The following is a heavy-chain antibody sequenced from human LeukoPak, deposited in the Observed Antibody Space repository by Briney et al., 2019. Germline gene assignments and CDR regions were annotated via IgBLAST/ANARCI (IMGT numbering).Heavy chain of an antibody. CDR2: IIPILGIA. CDR3: ARPTRGGYNSIESFDY. D-gene: IGHD5-24*01. Sequence: GASVKVSCKASGYTFTSYGISWVRQAPGQGLEWMGRIIPILGIANYAQKFQGRVTITADKSTSTAYMELSSLRSEDTAVYYCARPTRGGYNSIESFDYWGQGTLVTVSS. CDR1: GYTFTSYG. J-gene: IGHJ4*02. V-gene: IGHV1-69*04.